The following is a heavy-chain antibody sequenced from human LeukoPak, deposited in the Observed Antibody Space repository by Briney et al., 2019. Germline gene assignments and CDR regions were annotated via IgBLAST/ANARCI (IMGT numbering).Heavy chain of an antibody. CDR1: GYTLTELS. CDR3: ATAFQVAATYDY. CDR2: FDPEDGET. V-gene: IGHV1-24*01. D-gene: IGHD2-15*01. J-gene: IGHJ4*02. Sequence: ASVKVSCKVSGYTLTELSMHWVRQAPGKGLEWMGGFDPEDGETIYAQKFQGRVTMTEDTSTDTAYMELSSLRSEDTAVYYCATAFQVAATYDYWGQGTLVTVSS.